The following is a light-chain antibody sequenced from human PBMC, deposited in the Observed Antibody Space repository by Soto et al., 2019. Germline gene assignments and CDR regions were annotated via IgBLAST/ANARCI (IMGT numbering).Light chain of an antibody. V-gene: IGLV2-18*02. CDR3: SSYSISDTPYV. J-gene: IGLJ1*01. Sequence: QSVLPQPPSVSGSPGQSVTISCTGTSSDVGSYNRVSWYQQPPGTAPKLMIFEVSSRPSGISDRFSGSKSGNTASLTISGLQAEDEADCYCSSYSISDTPYVFGGGTKVTVL. CDR1: SSDVGSYNR. CDR2: EVS.